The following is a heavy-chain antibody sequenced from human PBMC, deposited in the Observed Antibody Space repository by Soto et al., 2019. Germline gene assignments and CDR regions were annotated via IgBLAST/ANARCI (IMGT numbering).Heavy chain of an antibody. J-gene: IGHJ4*02. D-gene: IGHD1-1*01. CDR3: ARGRYGDY. CDR2: ISAHNGNT. Sequence: SCKGSGYGFTTYGITWVRQAPGQGLEWMAWISAHNGNTNYAQKLQGTVTVTRDTSTSTAYMELRSLRSDGTAVYYCARGRYGDYWGKGALVTVSS. V-gene: IGHV1-18*01. CDR1: GYGFTTYG.